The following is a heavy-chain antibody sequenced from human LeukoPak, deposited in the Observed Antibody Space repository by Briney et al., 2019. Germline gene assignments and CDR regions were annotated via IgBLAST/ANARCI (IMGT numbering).Heavy chain of an antibody. D-gene: IGHD2-2*01. CDR3: ARGTVVVPAAIHYYYYGMDV. CDR1: GGSISSYY. Sequence: SETLSLTCTVSGGSISSYYWSWVRQPPGKGLEWIGEIYHSGSTNYNPSLKSRVTISVDKYKNQFSLKLSSVTAADTAVYYCARGTVVVPAAIHYYYYGMDVWGQGTTVTVSS. CDR2: IYHSGST. J-gene: IGHJ6*02. V-gene: IGHV4-59*12.